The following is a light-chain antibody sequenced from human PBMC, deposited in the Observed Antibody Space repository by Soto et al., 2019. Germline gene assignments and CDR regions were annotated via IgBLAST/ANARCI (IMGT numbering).Light chain of an antibody. CDR1: QSISYW. CDR2: KVS. CDR3: QQYKSYLYT. J-gene: IGKJ2*01. V-gene: IGKV1-5*03. Sequence: DIQMTQSPSTLSASVGDRVTITCRASQSISYWLAWYQQKPGQGPKLLIYKVSTLERGVPSRFSGSGSGTDFTLTISSLQPDDFATYYCQQYKSYLYTFGQGTKLEIK.